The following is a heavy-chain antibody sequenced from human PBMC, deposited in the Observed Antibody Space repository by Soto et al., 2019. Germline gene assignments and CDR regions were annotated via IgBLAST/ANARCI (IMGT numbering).Heavy chain of an antibody. D-gene: IGHD5-18*01. Sequence: ASVKVSCKASGGTFSSYAISWVRQAPGQGLEWMGGIIPIFGTANYAQKFQGRVTITADESTSTAYMELSSLRSEDTAVYYCARGDTAMVTGWFDPWGQGTLVTVSS. CDR3: ARGDTAMVTGWFDP. CDR2: IIPIFGTA. J-gene: IGHJ5*02. CDR1: GGTFSSYA. V-gene: IGHV1-69*13.